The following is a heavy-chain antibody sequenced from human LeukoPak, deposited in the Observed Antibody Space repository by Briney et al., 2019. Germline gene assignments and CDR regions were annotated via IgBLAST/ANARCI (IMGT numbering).Heavy chain of an antibody. CDR1: GFTFRSYA. V-gene: IGHV3-23*01. CDR2: ISADGDST. CDR3: AKRRYCTSTSCHDFDY. Sequence: GGSLRLSCAASGFTFRSYAMNWVRQAPGKGLEWVSAISADGDSTYYAYSVKGRFTISRDNSKNTLYLQMNGLRPGDTAVYYCAKRRYCTSTSCHDFDYWGQGTLVTVSS. D-gene: IGHD2-2*01. J-gene: IGHJ4*02.